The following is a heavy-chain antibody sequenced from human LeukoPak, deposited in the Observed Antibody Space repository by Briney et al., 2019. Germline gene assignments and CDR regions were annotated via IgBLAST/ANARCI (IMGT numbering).Heavy chain of an antibody. V-gene: IGHV3-7*01. J-gene: IGHJ6*03. CDR3: AIAGYSSSWPNQYYMDV. Sequence: GGSLRLSCVASGFPFNNYWMSWVRQAPGKGLEWVANIKQDDNERFYVDSVKGRFTISRDNSKNTLYLQMNSLRAEDTAVYYCAIAGYSSSWPNQYYMDVWGKGTTVTVSS. CDR1: GFPFNNYW. CDR2: IKQDDNER. D-gene: IGHD6-13*01.